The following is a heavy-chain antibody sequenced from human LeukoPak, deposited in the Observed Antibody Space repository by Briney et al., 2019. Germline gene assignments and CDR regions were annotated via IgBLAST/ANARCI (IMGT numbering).Heavy chain of an antibody. J-gene: IGHJ3*02. CDR2: ISSSSTYI. CDR3: ARAGFVGYYSDFKNAFEI. CDR1: GFTFSTYS. V-gene: IGHV3-21*01. D-gene: IGHD5-12*01. Sequence: GGSLRLSCAASGFTFSTYSMNWVRQAPGKGLEWVASISSSSTYIYYADSVKGRFTISRDNAKSSLYLQMNSLRADDTAVYYCARAGFVGYYSDFKNAFEIWGQGTMVTVSS.